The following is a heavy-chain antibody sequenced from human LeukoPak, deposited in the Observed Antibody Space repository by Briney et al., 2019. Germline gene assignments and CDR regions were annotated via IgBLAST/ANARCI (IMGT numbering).Heavy chain of an antibody. CDR3: AKGVALVPAVADY. D-gene: IGHD2-2*01. CDR1: GFTFSSYS. V-gene: IGHV3-21*01. J-gene: IGHJ4*02. CDR2: ISSSSSYI. Sequence: GGSLRLSCAASGFTFSSYSMNWVRQAPGKGLEWVSSISSSSSYIYYADSVKGRFTISRDNAKNSLYLQMNSLRPEDTAVYYCAKGVALVPAVADYWGQGTLVTVSS.